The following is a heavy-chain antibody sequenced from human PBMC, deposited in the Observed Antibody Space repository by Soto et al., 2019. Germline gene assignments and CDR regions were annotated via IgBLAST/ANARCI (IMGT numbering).Heavy chain of an antibody. CDR3: ARFAADDSSGYPYYSFGLDV. Sequence: PGESLKISCTGSGFTFSKYRIGWVRQMPGKGLEWIGVIYPGDSDIRYSPSFRGQVTMSADNSMSTAYVQWSSLKASDTAVSFCARFAADDSSGYPYYSFGLDVWGQGTTVTVS. V-gene: IGHV5-51*01. J-gene: IGHJ6*02. D-gene: IGHD3-22*01. CDR1: GFTFSKYR. CDR2: IYPGDSDI.